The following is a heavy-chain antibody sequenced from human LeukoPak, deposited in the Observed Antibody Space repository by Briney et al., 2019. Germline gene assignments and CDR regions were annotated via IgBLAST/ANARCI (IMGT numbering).Heavy chain of an antibody. Sequence: MPSETLSLTCTVSGYSISSGYYWGWIRQPPGKGLEWIGSIYHSGSTYYNPSLKSRVTISVDTSKNQFSLKLSSVTAADTAVYYCARVRRDSGSYYRPLGAFDIWGQGTMVTVSS. CDR3: ARVRRDSGSYYRPLGAFDI. CDR1: GYSISSGYY. V-gene: IGHV4-38-2*02. CDR2: IYHSGST. J-gene: IGHJ3*02. D-gene: IGHD1-26*01.